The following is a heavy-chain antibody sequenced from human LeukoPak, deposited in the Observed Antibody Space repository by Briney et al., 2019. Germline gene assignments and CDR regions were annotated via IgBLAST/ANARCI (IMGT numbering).Heavy chain of an antibody. J-gene: IGHJ4*02. CDR1: GFTVSSNY. V-gene: IGHV3-53*01. CDR2: IYSGGST. Sequence: GGSLTLSCAASGFTVSSNYMNWVRQTPGEGLEWVSVIYSGGSTYYADSVKGRFTISRDNSKNTLYLQMNSLRAEDTAVYYCARDNNYWGQGTLVTVSS. CDR3: ARDNNY.